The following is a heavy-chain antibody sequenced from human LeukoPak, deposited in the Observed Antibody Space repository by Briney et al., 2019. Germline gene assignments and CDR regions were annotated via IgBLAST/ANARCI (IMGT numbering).Heavy chain of an antibody. CDR1: GGSISSYY. V-gene: IGHV4-59*08. Sequence: SETLSLTCTVSGGSISSYYWSWLRQPPGKGLEWIGYIYYSGSTNYNPSLKSRVTISVDTSKNQFSLKLSSVTAADTAVYYCARRGDSSGWSGWFDPWGQGTLVTVSS. D-gene: IGHD6-19*01. CDR3: ARRGDSSGWSGWFDP. J-gene: IGHJ5*02. CDR2: IYYSGST.